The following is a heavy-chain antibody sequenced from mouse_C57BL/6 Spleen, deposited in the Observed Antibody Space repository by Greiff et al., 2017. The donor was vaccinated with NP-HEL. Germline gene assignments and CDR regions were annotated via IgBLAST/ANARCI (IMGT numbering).Heavy chain of an antibody. Sequence: VQLQQSGAELVRPGSSVKLSCKASGYTFTSYWMHWVKQRPIQGLEWIGNIDPSDSETHYNQKFKDKATLTVDKSSSTAYMQLSSLTTEDSAVYYCARSGYYGIYFDDWGQGTTLTVSS. J-gene: IGHJ2*01. CDR3: ARSGYYGIYFDD. CDR2: IDPSDSET. V-gene: IGHV1-52*01. CDR1: GYTFTSYW. D-gene: IGHD1-1*01.